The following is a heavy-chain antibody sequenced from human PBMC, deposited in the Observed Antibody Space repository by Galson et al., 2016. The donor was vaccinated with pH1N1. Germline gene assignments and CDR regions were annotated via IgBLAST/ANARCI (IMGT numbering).Heavy chain of an antibody. D-gene: IGHD2/OR15-2a*01. CDR2: IYPGDSDT. Sequence: QSGAEVKKAGDSLKISCQASGYSFATDWIGWVRQTPGKGLEWVGIIYPGDSDTKYSPSFQGQVTMSVDKSISTAYLQWTSLKASDTAMYYCARLSMDPPYYFYFYMDAWGKGTTVTVSS. CDR3: ARLSMDPPYYFYFYMDA. V-gene: IGHV5-51*03. J-gene: IGHJ6*03. CDR1: GYSFATDW.